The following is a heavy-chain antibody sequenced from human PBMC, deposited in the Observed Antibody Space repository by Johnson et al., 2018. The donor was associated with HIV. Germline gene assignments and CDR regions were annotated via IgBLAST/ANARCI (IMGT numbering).Heavy chain of an antibody. V-gene: IGHV3-30*19. CDR3: ARGRYNTAEWDDAFDI. Sequence: QVQLVESGGGVVQPGRSLRLSCAASGFTFSSYGMHWVRQAPGKGLEWVAVISYDGSNKYYADSVKGRFTISRDNSKNTLYLQMNSLRAEDTAVYYCARGRYNTAEWDDAFDIWGQGTMVTVSS. D-gene: IGHD5-24*01. CDR1: GFTFSSYG. J-gene: IGHJ3*02. CDR2: ISYDGSNK.